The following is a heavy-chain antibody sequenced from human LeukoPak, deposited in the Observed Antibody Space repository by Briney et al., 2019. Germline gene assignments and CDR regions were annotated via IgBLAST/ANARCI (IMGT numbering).Heavy chain of an antibody. CDR3: AREGPGSGYYYDTYYFDY. D-gene: IGHD3-22*01. J-gene: IGHJ4*02. V-gene: IGHV3-30*04. Sequence: PGGSLRLSCAASGFTFSSYAMHWVRQAPGKGLEWVAVISYDGSNKYYADSVKGRFTISRDNSKNTLYLQMNSLRVEDTAVYYCAREGPGSGYYYDTYYFDYWGQGTLVTVSS. CDR2: ISYDGSNK. CDR1: GFTFSSYA.